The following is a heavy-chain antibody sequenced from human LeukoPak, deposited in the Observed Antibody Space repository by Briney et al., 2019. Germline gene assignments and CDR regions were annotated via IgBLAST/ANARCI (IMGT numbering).Heavy chain of an antibody. CDR2: IYHSGST. J-gene: IGHJ5*02. Sequence: PSETLSLTCTVSGAFISTRGYFWGWIRQPPGKGLEWIGYIYHSGSTYYNPSLKSRVTISVDRSKNQFSLKLSSVTAADTAVYYCAKDGPSNSGNYPRSWFDPWGQGTLVTVSS. V-gene: IGHV4-39*07. D-gene: IGHD1-26*01. CDR3: AKDGPSNSGNYPRSWFDP. CDR1: GAFISTRGYF.